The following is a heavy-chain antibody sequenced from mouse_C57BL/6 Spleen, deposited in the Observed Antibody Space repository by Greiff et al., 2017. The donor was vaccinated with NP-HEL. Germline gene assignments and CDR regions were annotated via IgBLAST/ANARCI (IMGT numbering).Heavy chain of an antibody. CDR2: INPYNGGT. J-gene: IGHJ1*03. V-gene: IGHV1-19*01. CDR3: ARPPYYYGSSYGYFDV. Sequence: DVQLQESGPVLVKPGASVKMSCKASGYTFTDYYMNWVKQSHGKSLEWIGVINPYNGGTSYNQKFKGKATLTVDKSSSTAYMELNSLTSEDSAVYYGARPPYYYGSSYGYFDVWGTGTTVTVSS. CDR1: GYTFTDYY. D-gene: IGHD1-1*01.